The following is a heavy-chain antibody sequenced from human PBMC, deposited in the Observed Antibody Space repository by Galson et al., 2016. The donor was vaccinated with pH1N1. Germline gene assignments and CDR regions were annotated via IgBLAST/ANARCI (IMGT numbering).Heavy chain of an antibody. V-gene: IGHV1-2*02. CDR1: GYTFTGYY. CDR3: ARARDWYFDV. Sequence: SVKVSCKASGYTFTGYYILWVRQAPGQGLVWMGCINPNSGGPNYAQNFQDRVTMTWDTSITTAYMELSRLRSDDTAMFYCARARDWYFDVWGRGTLVSVSS. J-gene: IGHJ2*01. CDR2: INPNSGGP.